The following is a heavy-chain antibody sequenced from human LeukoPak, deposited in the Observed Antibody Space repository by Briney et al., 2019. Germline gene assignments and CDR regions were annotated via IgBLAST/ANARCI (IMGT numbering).Heavy chain of an antibody. Sequence: GGSLRLSCAASGFTVSSNYMSWVRQAPGKGLEWVSVIYSGGNTYYTDSVKGRFTISRDNSKNTLYLQMNSLRAGDTAVYYCARGVYYGSGSYIGDPWGQGTLVTVSS. D-gene: IGHD3-10*01. CDR2: IYSGGNT. CDR1: GFTVSSNY. CDR3: ARGVYYGSGSYIGDP. V-gene: IGHV3-53*01. J-gene: IGHJ5*02.